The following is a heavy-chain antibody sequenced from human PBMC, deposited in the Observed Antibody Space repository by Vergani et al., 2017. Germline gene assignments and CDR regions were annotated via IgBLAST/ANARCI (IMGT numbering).Heavy chain of an antibody. CDR2: IQFDGSNQ. J-gene: IGHJ4*02. D-gene: IGHD3-16*01. V-gene: IGHV3-30*02. CDR1: GFTLSNYD. Sequence: QVQLVESGGGVVQRGGSLRLSCATSGFTLSNYDMQWIRQGPGKGLEFVAFIQFDGSNQHYAYSVKGRFTLSRDFSKNTLYLQMNSLRTDDTATYYCAKHFRGWGIDYWGQGTQVIVSS. CDR3: AKHFRGWGIDY.